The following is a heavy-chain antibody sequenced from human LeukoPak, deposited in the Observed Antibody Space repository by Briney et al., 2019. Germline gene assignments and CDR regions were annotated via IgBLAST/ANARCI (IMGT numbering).Heavy chain of an antibody. D-gene: IGHD3-16*01. J-gene: IGHJ6*03. V-gene: IGHV1-18*01. CDR3: ARETSQKGAHYMDV. CDR2: ISAYNGNT. Sequence: VASVKVSCKASGYTFTSYGISWVRQAPGQGLEWMGWISAYNGNTNYAQKLQGRVTMTTDTSTSTAYMELRSLRSDDTAVYYCARETSQKGAHYMDVWGKGTTVTISS. CDR1: GYTFTSYG.